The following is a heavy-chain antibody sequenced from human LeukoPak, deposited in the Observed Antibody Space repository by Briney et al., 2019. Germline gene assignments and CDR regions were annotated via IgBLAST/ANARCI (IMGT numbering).Heavy chain of an antibody. CDR2: IIPIFGTA. D-gene: IGHD6-19*01. J-gene: IGHJ4*02. V-gene: IGHV1-69*01. Sequence: SVKVSCKASGGTFISYAISWVRQAPGQGLEWMGGIIPIFGTANYAQKFQGRVTITADESTSTAYMELSSLRSEDTAVYYCATSGYSSGWYIGRDYWGQGTLVTVSS. CDR3: ATSGYSSGWYIGRDY. CDR1: GGTFISYA.